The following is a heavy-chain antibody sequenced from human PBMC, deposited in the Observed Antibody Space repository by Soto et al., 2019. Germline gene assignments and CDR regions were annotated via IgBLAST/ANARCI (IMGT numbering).Heavy chain of an antibody. CDR3: ARAQIAVAGTKDYNWFDP. D-gene: IGHD6-19*01. CDR2: INHSGST. J-gene: IGHJ5*02. CDR1: GGSFSGYY. V-gene: IGHV4-34*01. Sequence: SETLSLTCAVYGGSFSGYYWSWIRQPPGKGLEWIGEINHSGSTNYNPSLKSRVTISVDTSKNQFSLKLSSVTAADTAVYYCARAQIAVAGTKDYNWFDPWGQGTLVTVSS.